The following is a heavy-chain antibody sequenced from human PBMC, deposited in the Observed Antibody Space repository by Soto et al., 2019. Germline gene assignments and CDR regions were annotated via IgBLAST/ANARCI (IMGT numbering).Heavy chain of an antibody. V-gene: IGHV4-31*03. CDR3: ARDLQRYCSSTSCSYYGMGV. CDR2: IYYSVNT. J-gene: IGHJ6*02. CDR1: GVSISSGGYY. D-gene: IGHD2-2*01. Sequence: PSETLSLTCSVSGVSISSGGYYWNWIRQHPEKGLEWIGYIYYSVNTYYSPSLKSRVTISIDTSKNQFSLKLSSVTAADTGVYYCARDLQRYCSSTSCSYYGMGVWGQGTTVTVSS.